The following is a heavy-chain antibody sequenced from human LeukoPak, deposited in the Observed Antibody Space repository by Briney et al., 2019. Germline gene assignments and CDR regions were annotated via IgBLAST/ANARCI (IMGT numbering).Heavy chain of an antibody. J-gene: IGHJ4*02. CDR3: ARGALGVARLFDY. V-gene: IGHV4-34*01. D-gene: IGHD3-16*01. CDR1: GGSFSGYY. CDR2: INHSGST. Sequence: SETLSLTCAVYGGSFSGYYWSWIRQPPGKGLEWIGEINHSGSTNYNPSLKSRVTISVDTSKNQFSLKLSSVTAADTAVYYCARGALGVARLFDYWGQGTLVTVPS.